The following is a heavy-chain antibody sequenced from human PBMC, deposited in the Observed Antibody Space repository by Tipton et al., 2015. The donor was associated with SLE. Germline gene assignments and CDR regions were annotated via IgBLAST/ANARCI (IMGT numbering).Heavy chain of an antibody. CDR1: GFTFSSYA. CDR2: ISGSGGST. CDR3: AKDISRYYGSGSYWYFDY. J-gene: IGHJ4*02. V-gene: IGHV3-23*01. Sequence: SLRLSCAASGFTFSSYAMSWVRQAPGKGLEWVSAISGSGGSTYYADSVKGRFTISRDNSKNTLYLQMNSLRAEDTAVYYCAKDISRYYGSGSYWYFDYWGQGTLVTVSS. D-gene: IGHD3-10*01.